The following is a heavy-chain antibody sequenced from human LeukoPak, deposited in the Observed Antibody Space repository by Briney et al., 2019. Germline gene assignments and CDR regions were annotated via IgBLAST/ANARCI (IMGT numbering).Heavy chain of an antibody. V-gene: IGHV3-23*01. CDR1: GFTFSSYA. CDR2: ISGSGGST. D-gene: IGHD2-2*01. J-gene: IGHJ3*02. CDR3: AKEKTPYQPLTDAFDI. Sequence: PGGPLRLSCAASGFTFSSYAMSWVRQAPGKGLEWVSAISGSGGSTYYADSVKGRFTISRDNSKNTLYLQMNSLRAEDTAVYYCAKEKTPYQPLTDAFDIWGQGTMVTVSS.